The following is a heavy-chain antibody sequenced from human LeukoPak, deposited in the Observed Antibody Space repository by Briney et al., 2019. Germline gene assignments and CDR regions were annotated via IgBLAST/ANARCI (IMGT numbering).Heavy chain of an antibody. CDR2: ISSSSSYI. V-gene: IGHV3-21*01. CDR1: GFTFSAYA. CDR3: ARDHYYYDSSGYEDY. J-gene: IGHJ4*02. D-gene: IGHD3-22*01. Sequence: GGSLRLSCEASGFTFSAYAMNWVRQAPGKGLEWVSSISSSSSYIYYADSVKGRFTISRDNAKNSLYLQMNSLRAEDTAVYYCARDHYYYDSSGYEDYWGQGTLVTVSS.